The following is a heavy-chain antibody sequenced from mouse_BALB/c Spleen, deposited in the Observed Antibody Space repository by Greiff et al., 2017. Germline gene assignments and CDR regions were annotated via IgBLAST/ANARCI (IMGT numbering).Heavy chain of an antibody. CDR3: ARWGYYFDY. Sequence: QAQLQQPGAELVKPGASVKLSCKASGYTFTSYWMHWVKQRPGQGLEWIGEINPSNGRTNYNEKFKSKATLTVDKSSSTAYMQLSSLTSEDSAVYYCARWGYYFDYWGQGTTLTVSS. CDR2: INPSNGRT. V-gene: IGHV1S81*02. J-gene: IGHJ2*01. CDR1: GYTFTSYW.